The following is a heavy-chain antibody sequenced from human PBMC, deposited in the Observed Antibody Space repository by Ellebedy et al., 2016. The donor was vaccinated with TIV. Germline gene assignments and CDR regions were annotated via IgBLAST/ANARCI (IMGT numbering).Heavy chain of an antibody. V-gene: IGHV1-69*13. D-gene: IGHD1-1*01. CDR2: IIPIFGTA. CDR3: ARGTGTPSYYYGMDV. CDR1: GGTFSSYA. J-gene: IGHJ6*02. Sequence: SVKVSXXASGGTFSSYAISWVRQAPGQGLEWMGGIIPIFGTANYAQKFQGRVTITADESTSTAYMELSSLRSEDTAVYYCARGTGTPSYYYGMDVWGQGTTVTVSS.